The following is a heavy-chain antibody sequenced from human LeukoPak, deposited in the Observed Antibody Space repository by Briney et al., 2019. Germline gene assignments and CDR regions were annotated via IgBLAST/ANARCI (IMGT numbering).Heavy chain of an antibody. Sequence: SETLSLTCAVYSGSFNGYYWTWIRHPPGKGLEWIGEINHSGSTNYNPSLKSRVTISVDTSKNQFSLKLSSVTAADTAVYHCARGRRKIRSCWFDPWGQGTLVTVSS. CDR2: INHSGST. CDR1: SGSFNGYY. CDR3: ARGRRKIRSCWFDP. V-gene: IGHV4-34*01. D-gene: IGHD3-10*01. J-gene: IGHJ5*02.